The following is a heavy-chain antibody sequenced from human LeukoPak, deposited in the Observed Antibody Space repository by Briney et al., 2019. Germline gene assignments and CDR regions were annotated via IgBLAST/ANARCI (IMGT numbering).Heavy chain of an antibody. J-gene: IGHJ4*02. Sequence: GGSLRLSCAASGFTLSTYGMYWVRQAPGKGLEWVAVIWNDGSNKHYADSVKGRFTISRDNSKNTLDLQMNSLRAEDTAVYYCANDLSSSWFEGLDNWGQGTLVTVSS. CDR2: IWNDGSNK. CDR3: ANDLSSSWFEGLDN. V-gene: IGHV3-33*06. D-gene: IGHD6-13*01. CDR1: GFTLSTYG.